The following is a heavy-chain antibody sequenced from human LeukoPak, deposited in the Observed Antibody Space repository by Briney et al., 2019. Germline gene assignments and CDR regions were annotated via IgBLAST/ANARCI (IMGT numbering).Heavy chain of an antibody. D-gene: IGHD6-6*01. J-gene: IGHJ4*02. V-gene: IGHV3-21*01. CDR1: GFTFSSYS. Sequence: PGGSLRLSCAASGFTFSSYSMNWVRQAPGKGLEWVSSISSSSSYIYYADSVKGRFTISRDNAKNSLYLQMNSLRAEDTAVYYCARHFEYSSSTDYFDYWGQGTLVTVSS. CDR2: ISSSSSYI. CDR3: ARHFEYSSSTDYFDY.